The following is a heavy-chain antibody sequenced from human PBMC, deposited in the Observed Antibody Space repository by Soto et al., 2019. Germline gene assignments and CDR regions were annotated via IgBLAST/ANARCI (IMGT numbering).Heavy chain of an antibody. Sequence: GGSLRLSCAASGFTFSSYDMHWVRQATGKGLEWISYISSSGSTAYYASSVEGRFTISRDNANNSVYLQMDSLRAEDTALYYCTRAAWFPYLSFYWGQGALVTVSS. CDR1: GFTFSSYD. V-gene: IGHV3-48*03. CDR3: TRAAWFPYLSFY. CDR2: ISSSGSTA. J-gene: IGHJ4*02. D-gene: IGHD3-10*01.